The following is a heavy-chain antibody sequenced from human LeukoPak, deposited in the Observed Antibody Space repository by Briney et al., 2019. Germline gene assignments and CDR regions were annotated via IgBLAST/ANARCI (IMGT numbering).Heavy chain of an antibody. CDR3: ARPYTSGYRGAFDI. CDR2: INDSGST. Sequence: SETLSLTCTVSGGSISSSSYYWGWIRQPPGKGLEWIGTINDSGSTYYNPSLKSRVTISVDTSKNQFSLKLNSVTAADTAVYYCARPYTSGYRGAFDIWGQGTMVTVSS. V-gene: IGHV4-39*07. CDR1: GGSISSSSYY. J-gene: IGHJ3*02. D-gene: IGHD6-19*01.